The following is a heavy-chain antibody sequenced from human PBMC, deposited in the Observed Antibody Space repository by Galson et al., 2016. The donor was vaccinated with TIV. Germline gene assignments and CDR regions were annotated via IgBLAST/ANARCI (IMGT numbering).Heavy chain of an antibody. CDR3: ARGLMPPRGDSSGWWTTRSPYYMDV. V-gene: IGHV4-34*01. CDR2: INHSGRS. Sequence: TLSLTCAVYGGSFSGYDWSWIRQPPGKGLEWMGEINHSGRSNYKSSLKSRVTVSVDTSKNQFSLKVSSVTAADTAVYYCARGLMPPRGDSSGWWTTRSPYYMDVWGQGTPVTIS. J-gene: IGHJ6*03. D-gene: IGHD6-19*01. CDR1: GGSFSGYD.